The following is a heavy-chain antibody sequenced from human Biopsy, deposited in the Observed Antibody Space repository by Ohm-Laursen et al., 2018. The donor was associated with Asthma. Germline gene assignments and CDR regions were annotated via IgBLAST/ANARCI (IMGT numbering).Heavy chain of an antibody. V-gene: IGHV1-2*06. CDR1: GYPFTDYY. CDR3: ARIKIRIGAGTDRYFDL. Sequence: SSVKVSCKVSGYPFTDYYVHWVRQAPGQGLEWMGRIDPISGGTNYAQKFLGRVTMTRDTSVNTAFMVLSRLRSDDTAVYYCARIKIRIGAGTDRYFDLWGRGTLVTVSS. J-gene: IGHJ2*01. D-gene: IGHD3-16*01. CDR2: IDPISGGT.